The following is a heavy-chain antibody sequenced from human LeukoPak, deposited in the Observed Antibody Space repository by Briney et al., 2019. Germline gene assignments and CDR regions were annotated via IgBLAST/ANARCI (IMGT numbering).Heavy chain of an antibody. CDR1: GFTFSSYE. Sequence: GGSLRLSCAASGFTFSSYEMNWVRQAPGKGLEWVSGISGSGGSTYYADSVKGRFTISRDNSKNTVNLQMNSLRVEDTAVYYCAKMAVAGSHNWFDSWGQGTLVTVSS. CDR3: AKMAVAGSHNWFDS. J-gene: IGHJ5*01. D-gene: IGHD6-19*01. CDR2: ISGSGGST. V-gene: IGHV3-23*01.